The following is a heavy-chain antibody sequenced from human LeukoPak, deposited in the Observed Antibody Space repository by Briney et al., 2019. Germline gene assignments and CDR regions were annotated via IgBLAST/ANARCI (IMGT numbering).Heavy chain of an antibody. CDR2: ISGSGYST. V-gene: IGHV3-23*01. CDR1: GFTFDDYA. CDR3: AKSNYFDY. J-gene: IGHJ4*02. Sequence: GGSLRLSCAASGFTFDDYAMHWVRQAPGKGLEWVSGISGSGYSTYYADSVKGRFTISRDNSKNTLYLQMGSLGADDTAVYYCAKSNYFDYWGQGTLVTVSS.